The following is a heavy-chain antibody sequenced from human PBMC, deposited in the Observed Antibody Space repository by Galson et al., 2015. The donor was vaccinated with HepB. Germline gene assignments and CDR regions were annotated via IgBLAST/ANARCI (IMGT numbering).Heavy chain of an antibody. CDR3: ARGQPGITIFGVVNSFDP. V-gene: IGHV1-46*01. Sequence: SVKVSCKASGYTFTSYYMHWVRQAPGQGLEWMGIINPSGGSTSYAQKFQGRVTMTRDTSTSTVYMELSSLRSEDTAVYYCARGQPGITIFGVVNSFDPWGQGTLVTVSS. J-gene: IGHJ5*02. D-gene: IGHD3-3*01. CDR2: INPSGGST. CDR1: GYTFTSYY.